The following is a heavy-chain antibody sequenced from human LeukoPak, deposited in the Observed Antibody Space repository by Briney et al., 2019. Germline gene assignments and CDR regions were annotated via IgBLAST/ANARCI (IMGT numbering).Heavy chain of an antibody. V-gene: IGHV4-39*07. CDR1: GGSISSSSYY. D-gene: IGHD3-10*01. CDR2: IYYTGST. Sequence: SETLSLTCTVSGGSISSSSYYWGWIRQPPGKGLEWIGSIYYTGSTYYNPSLKSRVTISIDTSKNQFSLNLRSVTAADTAVYYCARDRGFFRGVIWNWFDPWGQGTLVTVSS. CDR3: ARDRGFFRGVIWNWFDP. J-gene: IGHJ5*02.